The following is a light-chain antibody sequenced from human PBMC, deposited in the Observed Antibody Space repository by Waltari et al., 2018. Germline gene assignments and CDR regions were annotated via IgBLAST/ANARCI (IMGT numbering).Light chain of an antibody. CDR3: QQYGGSPPTT. V-gene: IGKV3-20*01. CDR2: YAS. J-gene: IGKJ5*01. Sequence: EIVLTQSPATLSLSPGETATLSCRASQSVTNNYLAWYQQRPGQPPRLLISYASSRATGIPDRVSGSGSGTDFTLAISRLEPEDFAVYYCQQYGGSPPTTFGQGTRLEI. CDR1: QSVTNNY.